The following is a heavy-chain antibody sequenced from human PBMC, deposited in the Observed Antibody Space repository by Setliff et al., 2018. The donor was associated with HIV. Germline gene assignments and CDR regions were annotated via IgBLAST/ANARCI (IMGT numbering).Heavy chain of an antibody. CDR3: ARGADHFDTSGYYSFFDP. Sequence: ASVKVSCKASGYMFTDYYIHWVRRAPGQGLEWMGRISPDIGDTNYAQMFHGRVTMTRDTSISTAYMELSSLKSDDTAVYYCARGADHFDTSGYYSFFDPWGQGTPVTVSS. V-gene: IGHV1-2*06. J-gene: IGHJ5*02. CDR2: ISPDIGDT. D-gene: IGHD3-22*01. CDR1: GYMFTDYY.